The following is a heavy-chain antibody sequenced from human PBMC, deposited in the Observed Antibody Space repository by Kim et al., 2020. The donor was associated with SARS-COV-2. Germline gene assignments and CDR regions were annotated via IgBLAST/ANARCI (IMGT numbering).Heavy chain of an antibody. CDR1: GFTLRTYS. J-gene: IGHJ4*02. CDR3: ARDAAGSGTLIFDS. Sequence: GGSLRLSCAVSGFTLRTYSMSWLRQAPGKGLEWVASISTDSSFRHYADSPKGRFTISRDNAENSLYLQMNSLRVVDTAVYYCARDAAGSGTLIFDSWGQGTTVTVSS. CDR2: ISTDSSFR. D-gene: IGHD3-10*01. V-gene: IGHV3-21*01.